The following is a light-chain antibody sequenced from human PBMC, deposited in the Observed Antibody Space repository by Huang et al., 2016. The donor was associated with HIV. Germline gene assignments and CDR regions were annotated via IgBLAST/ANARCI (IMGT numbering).Light chain of an antibody. Sequence: EIVLTQSPGTLSLSPGERATLSCRASQRVGSSYLAWYQQKPGQAPRRLIYGASSRATGIPERFSSSRSGTDFTLTISRLETEDFAVYYCQQYGRSPRYTFGQGTKLEIK. J-gene: IGKJ2*01. CDR3: QQYGRSPRYT. V-gene: IGKV3-20*01. CDR1: QRVGSSY. CDR2: GAS.